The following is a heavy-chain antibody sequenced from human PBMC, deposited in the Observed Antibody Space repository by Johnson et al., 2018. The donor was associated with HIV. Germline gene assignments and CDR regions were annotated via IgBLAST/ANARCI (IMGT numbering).Heavy chain of an antibody. CDR2: IRQDGSEK. Sequence: VQLVASGGGVVQPGRSLRLSCAASGFTFSSYAMHWVRQAQGKGLEWVANIRQDGSEKHYVDSVKCRFTISRDNAKNSLYLQINSLRAADTAVYYCVRRFYDSSAFDIWGQGTLVTVSS. D-gene: IGHD3-22*01. J-gene: IGHJ3*02. V-gene: IGHV3-7*03. CDR1: GFTFSSYA. CDR3: VRRFYDSSAFDI.